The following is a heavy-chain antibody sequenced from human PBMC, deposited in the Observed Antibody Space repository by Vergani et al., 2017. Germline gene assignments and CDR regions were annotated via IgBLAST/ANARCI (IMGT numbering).Heavy chain of an antibody. Sequence: EVQLLESGGNLIQPGRSLRLSCGASGFTFSSYAMTWVRLAPGKGLQWVSAISGSGGNTLYTDSVKGRFTISRDNSKDTLYLQMNSLRAEDTAVYYCAREYSSTSGRAFDFWGQGTKVTVSS. J-gene: IGHJ3*01. CDR3: AREYSSTSGRAFDF. CDR1: GFTFSSYA. D-gene: IGHD2-2*01. V-gene: IGHV3-23*01. CDR2: ISGSGGNT.